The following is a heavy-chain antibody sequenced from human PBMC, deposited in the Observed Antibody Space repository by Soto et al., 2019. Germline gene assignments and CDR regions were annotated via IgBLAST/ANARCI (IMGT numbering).Heavy chain of an antibody. Sequence: EVQLLESGGGLVQPGESLRLSCAASGFTFASYAITWVRQAPGKGLEWVSTITGSGGATYYADSVKGRFTISRDNSKNTLYLRMNSLTAEDTAVYHCAKESLDRRTFDMWGQGTMVTVSS. CDR2: ITGSGGAT. CDR3: AKESLDRRTFDM. CDR1: GFTFASYA. V-gene: IGHV3-23*01. D-gene: IGHD1-1*01. J-gene: IGHJ3*02.